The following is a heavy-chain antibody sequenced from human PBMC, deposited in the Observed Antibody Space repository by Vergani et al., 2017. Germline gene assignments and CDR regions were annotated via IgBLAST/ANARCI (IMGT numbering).Heavy chain of an antibody. CDR3: AREAGRNYYGSENWFDP. D-gene: IGHD3-10*01. J-gene: IGHJ5*02. Sequence: QVQLQESGPGLVKPSETLSLTCTVSGGSISSYYWSWIRQPPGKGLEWIGYIYYSGSTNYNPSLKSRVTISVETSKNQFSLKLSSVTAADTAVYYCAREAGRNYYGSENWFDPWGQGTLVTVSS. CDR1: GGSISSYY. V-gene: IGHV4-59*01. CDR2: IYYSGST.